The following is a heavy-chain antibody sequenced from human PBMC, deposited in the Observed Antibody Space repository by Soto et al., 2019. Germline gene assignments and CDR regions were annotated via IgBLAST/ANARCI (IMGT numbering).Heavy chain of an antibody. D-gene: IGHD6-19*01. CDR3: ARERTVAGNDY. CDR1: GYTFTSYD. Sequence: QVQLVQSGAEVKKPGASVKVSCKASGYTFTSYDINWVRQATGQGLEWMGWMNPNSGNTGYAQKFQGRVTRTRHTSMSTAYMELRSLRSEYTAVYYCARERTVAGNDYWGQGTLVTVAS. J-gene: IGHJ4*02. V-gene: IGHV1-8*01. CDR2: MNPNSGNT.